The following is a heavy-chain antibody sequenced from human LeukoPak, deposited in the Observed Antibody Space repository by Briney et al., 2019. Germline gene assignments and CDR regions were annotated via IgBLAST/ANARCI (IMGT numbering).Heavy chain of an antibody. V-gene: IGHV1-3*01. D-gene: IGHD3-10*01. Sequence: GGSLRLSCAASGFTFTSYAMHWVRQAPGQRLEWMGWINAGNGNTKYSQKFQGRVTITRDTSASTAYMELSSLRSEDTAVYYCARDLLTMVRGVIITGGLDPWGQGALVTVSS. CDR1: GFTFTSYA. J-gene: IGHJ5*02. CDR3: ARDLLTMVRGVIITGGLDP. CDR2: INAGNGNT.